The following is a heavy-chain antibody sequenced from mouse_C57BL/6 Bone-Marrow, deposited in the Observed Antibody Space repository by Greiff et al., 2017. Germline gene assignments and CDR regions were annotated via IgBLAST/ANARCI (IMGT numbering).Heavy chain of an antibody. Sequence: QVQLQQPGAELVKPGASVKLSCKASGYTFTSYWMQWVKQRPGQGLEWIGEIDPSDSYTNYNQKFKGKATLTVDTSSSTAYMQLSSLTSEDSAVYYCARSLLRSLRGFDYWGQGTTLTVSS. D-gene: IGHD1-1*01. CDR1: GYTFTSYW. CDR3: ARSLLRSLRGFDY. V-gene: IGHV1-50*01. J-gene: IGHJ2*01. CDR2: IDPSDSYT.